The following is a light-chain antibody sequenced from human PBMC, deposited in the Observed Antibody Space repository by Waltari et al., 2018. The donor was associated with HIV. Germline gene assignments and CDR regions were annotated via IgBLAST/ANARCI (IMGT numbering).Light chain of an antibody. CDR2: PNK. CDR1: SSNIGSNT. Sequence: QSVLTQPPSASGTPGQRVTFSCSGRSSNIGSNTVNWYQQFQGAAPKLLIYPNKQRPSGVPDRFSGSKSGTSASLAISGLQSEDEADYYCAVWDDSLNGYVFGPGTKFTVL. V-gene: IGLV1-44*01. J-gene: IGLJ1*01. CDR3: AVWDDSLNGYV.